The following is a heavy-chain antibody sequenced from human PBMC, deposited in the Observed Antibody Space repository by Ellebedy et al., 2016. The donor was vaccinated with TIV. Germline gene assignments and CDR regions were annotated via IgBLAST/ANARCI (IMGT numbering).Heavy chain of an antibody. D-gene: IGHD1-26*01. CDR1: GDSVSSNSAA. J-gene: IGHJ1*01. Sequence: SQTLSLTXAISGDSVSSNSAAWNWIRQSPSRGLEWLGRTYYRSKWYNDYAVSVKSRITINPDTSKNQFSLQLNSVTPEDTAVYYCARGLWVGATGVGWEYFQHWGQGTLVTVSS. CDR3: ARGLWVGATGVGWEYFQH. CDR2: TYYRSKWYN. V-gene: IGHV6-1*01.